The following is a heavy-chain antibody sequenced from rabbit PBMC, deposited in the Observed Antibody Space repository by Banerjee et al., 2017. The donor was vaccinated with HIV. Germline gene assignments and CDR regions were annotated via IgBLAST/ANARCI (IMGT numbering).Heavy chain of an antibody. Sequence: QEQLEETGGDLVKPGASLTLTCTASGFSFSSSDAMCWVRQAPGKGLEWIACIGAGSSGSTYYATWAKGRFTISKTSSTTVALQMTSLTAADTATCFCTRGSAYAGAGYALWGQGTLVTVS. CDR1: GFSFSSSDA. D-gene: IGHD4-2*01. J-gene: IGHJ3*01. V-gene: IGHV1S45*01. CDR3: TRGSAYAGAGYAL. CDR2: IGAGSSGST.